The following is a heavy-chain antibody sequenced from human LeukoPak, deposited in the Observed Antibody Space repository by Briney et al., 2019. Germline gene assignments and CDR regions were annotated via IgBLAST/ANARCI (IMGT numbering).Heavy chain of an antibody. CDR3: ARRDSSGWYQNAFDI. Sequence: SETLSLTCTVSGGSISSYYWSWIRQPPGKGLEWIGYIYYSGTTNYNPSLKSRVTISVDTSKNQFSLKLSSVTAADTAVYYCARRDSSGWYQNAFDIWGQGTMVTVSS. CDR1: GGSISSYY. CDR2: IYYSGTT. V-gene: IGHV4-59*08. J-gene: IGHJ3*02. D-gene: IGHD6-19*01.